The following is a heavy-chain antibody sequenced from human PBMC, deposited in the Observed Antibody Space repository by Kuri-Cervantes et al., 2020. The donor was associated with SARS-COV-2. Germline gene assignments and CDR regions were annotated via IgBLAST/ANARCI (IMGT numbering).Heavy chain of an antibody. V-gene: IGHV1-69*13. Sequence: SVKVSCKASGGTFSSYAISWVRQAPGQGLEWMGRIIPIFGTANYAQKFQGRVTITADESTSTAHMELSSLRSEDTAVYYCASPAGTHPQYAFDIWGQGTMVTVSS. CDR3: ASPAGTHPQYAFDI. D-gene: IGHD1-14*01. CDR1: GGTFSSYA. J-gene: IGHJ3*02. CDR2: IIPIFGTA.